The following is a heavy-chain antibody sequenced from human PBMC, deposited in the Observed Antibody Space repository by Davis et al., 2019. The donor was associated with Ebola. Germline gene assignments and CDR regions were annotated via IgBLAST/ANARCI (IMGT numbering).Heavy chain of an antibody. Sequence: AASVKVSCKASRYTFNSYGIAWVRQAPGQGLEWMGWISAYNGNTNYAQKLQDRVTLTTDTSTTTAYMEVRGLKSDDTAGYYCARRRTWYGTGLDYWGQGTLVTVSS. V-gene: IGHV1-18*04. CDR1: RYTFNSYG. J-gene: IGHJ4*02. CDR2: ISAYNGNT. CDR3: ARRRTWYGTGLDY. D-gene: IGHD6-13*01.